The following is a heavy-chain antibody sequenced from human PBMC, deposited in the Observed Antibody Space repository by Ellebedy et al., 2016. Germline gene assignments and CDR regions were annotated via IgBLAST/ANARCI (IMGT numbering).Heavy chain of an antibody. CDR3: ARGVGSGWFDP. Sequence: GESLKISCTASGFTFSSYAMDWVRQAPGKGLEWVSTISSSGRTTFDADSVKGRFTISRDNSKNTLYLQMNSLRAEDTAVYYCARGVGSGWFDPWGQGTLVTVSS. V-gene: IGHV3-23*01. J-gene: IGHJ5*02. D-gene: IGHD2-15*01. CDR2: ISSSGRTT. CDR1: GFTFSSYA.